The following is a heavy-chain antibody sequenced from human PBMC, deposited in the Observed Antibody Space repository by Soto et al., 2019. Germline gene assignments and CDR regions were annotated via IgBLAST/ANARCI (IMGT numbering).Heavy chain of an antibody. D-gene: IGHD3-10*01. J-gene: IGHJ6*03. Sequence: ASVKVSCKASGYTFTSYGISWVRQAPGQGLEWMGWISAYNGNTNYAQKLQGRVTMTTDTSTSTAYMELRSLRSDDTAVYYWAAYGSGSDSVEDKYYFNMGVWGKGTGVT. CDR3: AAYGSGSDSVEDKYYFNMGV. CDR2: ISAYNGNT. CDR1: GYTFTSYG. V-gene: IGHV1-18*01.